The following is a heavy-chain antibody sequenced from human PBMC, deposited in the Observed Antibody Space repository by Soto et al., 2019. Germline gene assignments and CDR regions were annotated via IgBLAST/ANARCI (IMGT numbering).Heavy chain of an antibody. CDR1: GGSISSSSYY. CDR2: IYYSGST. CDR3: ARQTGYGSGSYYKYLPPPGSNWFDP. V-gene: IGHV4-39*01. Sequence: PSETLSLTCTVSGGSISSSSYYWGWIRQPPGKGLEWIGSIYYSGSTYYNPSLKSRVTISVDTSKNQFSLKLSSVTAADTAVYYCARQTGYGSGSYYKYLPPPGSNWFDPWGQGTLVTVSS. J-gene: IGHJ5*02. D-gene: IGHD3-10*01.